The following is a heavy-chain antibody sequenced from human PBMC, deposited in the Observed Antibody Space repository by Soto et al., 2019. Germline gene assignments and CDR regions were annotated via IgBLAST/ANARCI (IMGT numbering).Heavy chain of an antibody. CDR1: GFTFSSYA. Sequence: QVQLVESGGGVVQPGRSLRLSCAASGFTFSSYAMHWVRQAPGKGPEWVAVISYDGSNKYYADSVKGRFTISRDNSKNTLYLQMNSLRAEDTAVYYCARDVSVGATLDPYYYYYGMDVWGQGTTVTVSS. CDR3: ARDVSVGATLDPYYYYYGMDV. V-gene: IGHV3-30-3*01. J-gene: IGHJ6*02. D-gene: IGHD1-26*01. CDR2: ISYDGSNK.